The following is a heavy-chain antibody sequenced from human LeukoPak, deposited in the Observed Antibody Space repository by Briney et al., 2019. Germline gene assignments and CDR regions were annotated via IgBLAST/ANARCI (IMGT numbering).Heavy chain of an antibody. V-gene: IGHV3-48*04. J-gene: IGHJ6*03. CDR1: GFTFSSYS. D-gene: IGHD2/OR15-2a*01. Sequence: GGSLRLSCAASGFTFSSYSMNWVRQAPGKGLEWVSYISSSSSTIYYADSVKGRFTISRDNAKNSLYLQMNSLRAEDTAVYYCARILNIYYYMDVWGKGTTVTVSS. CDR2: ISSSSSTI. CDR3: ARILNIYYYMDV.